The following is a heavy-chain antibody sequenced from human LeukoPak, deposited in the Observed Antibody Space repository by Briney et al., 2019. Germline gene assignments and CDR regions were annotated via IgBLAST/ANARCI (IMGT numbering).Heavy chain of an antibody. CDR3: ARDLRVSGNYYYGMDV. CDR2: INPNSDGT. J-gene: IGHJ6*02. V-gene: IGHV1-2*06. Sequence: ASVKVSCKASGYTFTGYYMHWVRQAPGQGLEWMGRINPNSDGTNYAQKFQGRVTMTRDTSISTAYMELSRLRSDDTAVYYCARDLRVSGNYYYGMDVWGQGTTVTVSS. CDR1: GYTFTGYY. D-gene: IGHD3-10*01.